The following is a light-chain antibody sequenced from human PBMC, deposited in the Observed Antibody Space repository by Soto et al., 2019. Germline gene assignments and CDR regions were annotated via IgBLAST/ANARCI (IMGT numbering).Light chain of an antibody. Sequence: QSVLTQPPSVSGAPGQRVTISCTGSSSNIGAGYDVHWYQQLPGTAPKLLIYGNSNRPSGVPDRFSGSKSGTSASLAITGLQAEDEADYYCQSYDRSLSAPVVFGGGTKLTVL. J-gene: IGLJ2*01. V-gene: IGLV1-40*01. CDR3: QSYDRSLSAPVV. CDR1: SSNIGAGYD. CDR2: GNS.